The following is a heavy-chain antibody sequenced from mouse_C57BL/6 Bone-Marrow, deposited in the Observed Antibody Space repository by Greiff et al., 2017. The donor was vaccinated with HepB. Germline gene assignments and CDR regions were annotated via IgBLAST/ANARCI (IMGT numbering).Heavy chain of an antibody. CDR3: TTAHWYFDV. J-gene: IGHJ1*03. Sequence: EVQLPQSGAELVRPGASVKLSCTASGFNIKDDYMHWVKQRPEQGLEWIGWIDPENGDTEYASKFQGKATITADTSSNTAYLQLSSLTSEDTAVYYCTTAHWYFDVWGTGTTVTVSS. V-gene: IGHV14-4*01. CDR1: GFNIKDDY. CDR2: IDPENGDT.